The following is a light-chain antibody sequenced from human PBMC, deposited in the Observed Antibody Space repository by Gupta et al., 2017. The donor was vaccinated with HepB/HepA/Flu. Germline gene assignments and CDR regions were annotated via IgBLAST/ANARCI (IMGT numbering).Light chain of an antibody. J-gene: IGKJ4*01. CDR3: RQRNYSPIT. CDR2: AAS. V-gene: IGKV1-17*01. CDR1: QGIRDD. Sequence: DIQMTQSPSSLSASVGDRVTITCRASQGIRDDLGWYQQKPGRAPKRLIYAASSVQSGVPSRFSGSGFGTEFTLTISSRQPEDFATYFCRQRNYSPITFGGGTKVEIK.